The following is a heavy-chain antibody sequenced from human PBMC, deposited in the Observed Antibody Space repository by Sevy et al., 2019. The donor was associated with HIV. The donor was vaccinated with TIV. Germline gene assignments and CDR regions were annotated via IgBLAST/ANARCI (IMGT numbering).Heavy chain of an antibody. D-gene: IGHD2-2*03. V-gene: IGHV3-21*01. Sequence: GVSLRLSCAASGFTFSSYSMNWVRQAPGKGLEWVSSISSSSSYIYYADSVKGRFTISRDNAKNSLYLQMNSLRAEDTAVYYCARDRGYCSSTSCHSYGMDVWGQGTTVTVSS. CDR2: ISSSSSYI. J-gene: IGHJ6*02. CDR3: ARDRGYCSSTSCHSYGMDV. CDR1: GFTFSSYS.